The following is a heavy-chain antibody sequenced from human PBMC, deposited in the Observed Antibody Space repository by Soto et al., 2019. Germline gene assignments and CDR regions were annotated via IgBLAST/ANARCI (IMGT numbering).Heavy chain of an antibody. Sequence: SETLSLTCAVYGGSFSGYYWSWIRQPPGKGLEWIGEINHSGSTNYNPSLKSRLTISVDTSKNQFSLKLSSVTAADTAVFYCAKFYYYDRTRIDYWGEGALVTVSS. V-gene: IGHV4-34*01. CDR2: INHSGST. J-gene: IGHJ4*02. D-gene: IGHD3-22*01. CDR3: AKFYYYDRTRIDY. CDR1: GGSFSGYY.